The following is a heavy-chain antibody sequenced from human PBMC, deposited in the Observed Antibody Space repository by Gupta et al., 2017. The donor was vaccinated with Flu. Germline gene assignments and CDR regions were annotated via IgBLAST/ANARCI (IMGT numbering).Heavy chain of an antibody. CDR2: INHSRST. D-gene: IGHD6-19*01. CDR1: GGSFSGYY. J-gene: IGHJ4*02. V-gene: IGHV4-34*02. CDR3: ARGRRYSSGWFDY. Sequence: QVQLQQGGAGLLKPSEPLSLTCAVFGGSFSGYYWSWVRQSPGKGLEWIGEINHSRSTNYNPSLKSRVSISVHTSDNQFSLRLKSVTAADTAIYYCARGRRYSSGWFDYWGQGTLVIVSS.